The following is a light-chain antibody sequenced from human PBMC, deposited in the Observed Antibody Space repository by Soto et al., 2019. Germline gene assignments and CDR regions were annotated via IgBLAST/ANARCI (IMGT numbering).Light chain of an antibody. CDR2: DVS. J-gene: IGLJ1*01. CDR3: SSYTSTSPFV. V-gene: IGLV2-14*01. CDR1: SSNVDSYNY. Sequence: QSALTQPASVSGSPGQSITISCTGSSSNVDSYNYVTWYQQLPGKAPKVIIYDVSNRPSGVSDRFSGSKSGNTASLTISGLLTEDEGDYYCSSYTSTSPFVFGTVTKLTVL.